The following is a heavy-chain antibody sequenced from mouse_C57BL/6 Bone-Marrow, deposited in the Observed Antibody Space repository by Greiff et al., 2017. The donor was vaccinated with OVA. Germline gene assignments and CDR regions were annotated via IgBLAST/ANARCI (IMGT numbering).Heavy chain of an antibody. D-gene: IGHD1-1*01. CDR2: ISYDGSN. J-gene: IGHJ2*01. CDR1: GYSITSGYY. CDR3: ARDSAFTTRNY. V-gene: IGHV3-6*01. Sequence: EVKLMESGPGLVKPSQSLSLTCSVTGYSITSGYYWNWIRQFPGNKLEWMGYISYDGSNNYNPSLKNRISIPRDTSKNQFFLKLNSVTTEDTATYYCARDSAFTTRNYWGQGTTLTVSS.